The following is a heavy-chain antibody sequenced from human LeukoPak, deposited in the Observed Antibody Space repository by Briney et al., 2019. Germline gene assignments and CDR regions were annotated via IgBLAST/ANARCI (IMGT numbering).Heavy chain of an antibody. CDR1: GGTFSSYA. J-gene: IGHJ4*02. V-gene: IGHV1-69*13. CDR3: ASPRTYYYDSSGSGPPHY. Sequence: SVKVSCKASGGTFSSYAISWVRQAPGQGLEWMGGIIPIFGTANYAQKFQGRVTITADESTSTAYMELSSLRSENTAVYYCASPRTYYYDSSGSGPPHYWGQGTLVTVSS. CDR2: IIPIFGTA. D-gene: IGHD3-22*01.